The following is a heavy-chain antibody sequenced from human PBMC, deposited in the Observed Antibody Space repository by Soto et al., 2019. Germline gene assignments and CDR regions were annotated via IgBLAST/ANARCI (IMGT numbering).Heavy chain of an antibody. D-gene: IGHD1-26*01. CDR1: GFTVSSYD. CDR2: ISDRDAGT. CDR3: AKALYSGVSNVFDP. Sequence: EVLLLESGGGLVQLGGSLRLSCAASGFTVSSYDMSWVRQAPGKGLEWVSAISDRDAGTYYTDSVRGRFTISRDSSKNTLYLQMNSLRAEDTAVYYCAKALYSGVSNVFDPWGQGTLLTVS. J-gene: IGHJ5*02. V-gene: IGHV3-23*01.